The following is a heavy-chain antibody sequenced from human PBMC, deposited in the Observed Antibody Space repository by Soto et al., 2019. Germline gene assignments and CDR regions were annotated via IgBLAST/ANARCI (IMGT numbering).Heavy chain of an antibody. CDR3: ARVSKGGQLVVYWFDP. CDR1: GYTFTSYG. J-gene: IGHJ5*02. D-gene: IGHD6-13*01. CDR2: ISAYNGNT. Sequence: ASVKVSCKASGYTFTSYGISWVRQAPGQGLEWMGWISAYNGNTNYAQKLQGRVTMTTDTSTSTAYMELRSLRSDDTAVYYCARVSKGGQLVVYWFDPWGQGTLVTVSS. V-gene: IGHV1-18*01.